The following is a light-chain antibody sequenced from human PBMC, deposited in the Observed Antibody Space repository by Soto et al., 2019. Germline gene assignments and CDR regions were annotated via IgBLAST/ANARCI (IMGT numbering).Light chain of an antibody. Sequence: EIVLTQSPGTLSLSPGERATLSCRASRSISSSYLAWYQQKPGQAPRLLIYGASRRATGIPDRFTGSGSGTDFTLTISRLEPEDFAVYYCQQYVSSPWALGQGTKVDIK. CDR2: GAS. CDR1: RSISSSY. CDR3: QQYVSSPWA. J-gene: IGKJ1*01. V-gene: IGKV3-20*01.